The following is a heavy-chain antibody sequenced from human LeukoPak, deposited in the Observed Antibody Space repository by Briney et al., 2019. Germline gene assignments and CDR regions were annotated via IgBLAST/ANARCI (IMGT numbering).Heavy chain of an antibody. CDR1: GGSISSSSYY. CDR3: ARRDPAAMIRY. D-gene: IGHD2-2*01. J-gene: IGHJ4*02. V-gene: IGHV4-39*01. Sequence: SETLSLTCTVSGGSISSSSYYWGWIRQPPGKGLEWIGSIYYSGSTYYNPSLKSRVTISVDTSKNQFSLKLSSVTAADTAVYYCARRDPAAMIRYWGQGTLVTVSS. CDR2: IYYSGST.